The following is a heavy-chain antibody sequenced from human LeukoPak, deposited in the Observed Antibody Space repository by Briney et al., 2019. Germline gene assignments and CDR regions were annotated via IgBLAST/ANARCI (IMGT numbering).Heavy chain of an antibody. CDR1: GYSFTDYY. D-gene: IGHD3-22*01. Sequence: ASVKVSCKASGYSFTDYYMNWVRLAPGQGLEWMGWINPNSGGTNYAQKFQGRVTMTRDTSISTAYMELSRLRSDDTAVYYCARVSDYDSSGYQGLDFDYWGQGTLVTVSS. CDR2: INPNSGGT. CDR3: ARVSDYDSSGYQGLDFDY. J-gene: IGHJ4*02. V-gene: IGHV1-2*02.